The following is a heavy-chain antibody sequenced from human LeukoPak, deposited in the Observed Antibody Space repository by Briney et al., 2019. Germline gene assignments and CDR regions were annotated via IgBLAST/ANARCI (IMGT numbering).Heavy chain of an antibody. V-gene: IGHV3-11*01. CDR3: AKDRYDFWSGYD. D-gene: IGHD3-3*01. J-gene: IGHJ4*02. CDR2: ISSSGTTT. Sequence: TGGSLRLSCAASGFIFSDYYMTWIRQAPGKGLEWVSYISSSGTTTYYADSVKGRFTISRDNSKNTLYLQMNSLRAEDTAVYYCAKDRYDFWSGYDWGQGTLVTVSS. CDR1: GFIFSDYY.